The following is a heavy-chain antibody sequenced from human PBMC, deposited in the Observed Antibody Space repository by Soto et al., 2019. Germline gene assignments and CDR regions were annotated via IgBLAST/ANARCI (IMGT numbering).Heavy chain of an antibody. CDR1: GFTFSSYA. CDR3: AKALWFGDTSTAY. D-gene: IGHD3-10*01. J-gene: IGHJ4*02. Sequence: EVQLLESGGGLVQPGGSLRLSCAASGFTFSSYAMSWVRQAPGKGLEWVSAISGSGGSTYYADSVKGRFTISRDNSKNTLYLQMNSLRAEETAVYYCAKALWFGDTSTAYWGQGPLVTVSS. CDR2: ISGSGGST. V-gene: IGHV3-23*01.